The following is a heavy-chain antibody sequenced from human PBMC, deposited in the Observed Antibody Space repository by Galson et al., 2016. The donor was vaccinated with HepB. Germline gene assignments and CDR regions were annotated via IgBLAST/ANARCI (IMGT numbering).Heavy chain of an antibody. Sequence: LRLSCAVSGFTFSTYSMNWVRQAPGKGLEWVSYISSSGSTIYYADSVKGRFTISRDNAKNSLYLQMNSLRDEDTAVYYCATSPDYHDTSGPFYFDYWGQGTLVTVSS. D-gene: IGHD3-22*01. CDR3: ATSPDYHDTSGPFYFDY. V-gene: IGHV3-48*02. J-gene: IGHJ4*02. CDR1: GFTFSTYS. CDR2: ISSSGSTI.